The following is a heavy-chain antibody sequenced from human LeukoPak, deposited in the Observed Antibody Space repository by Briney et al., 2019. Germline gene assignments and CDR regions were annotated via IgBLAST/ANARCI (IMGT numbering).Heavy chain of an antibody. CDR2: ISSSSSYI. Sequence: GGSLRLSCAASGFTFSSYSMNWVRQAPGKGLEWVSSISSSSSYIYYADSVKGRFTISRDNAKNSLYLQMNSLRAEDTAVYYCARVGVSSWSAFSDYWGQGTLVTVSS. D-gene: IGHD6-13*01. CDR3: ARVGVSSWSAFSDY. V-gene: IGHV3-21*01. CDR1: GFTFSSYS. J-gene: IGHJ4*02.